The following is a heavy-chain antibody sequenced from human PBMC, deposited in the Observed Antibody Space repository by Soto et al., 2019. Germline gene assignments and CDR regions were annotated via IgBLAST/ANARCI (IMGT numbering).Heavy chain of an antibody. D-gene: IGHD3-10*01. CDR3: ASARGSGTLYDMDV. V-gene: IGHV3-48*02. J-gene: IGHJ6*02. Sequence: EVQLVDSGGGLVQPGGSLRLSCVASGFTSSTYSMNWVRQAPGKGLEWVSYTSSGSGTIYYADSVKGRFTISRDNAKNSMFLQMNSLRDEDTAVYYCASARGSGTLYDMDVWGQGTTVTVSS. CDR1: GFTSSTYS. CDR2: TSSGSGTI.